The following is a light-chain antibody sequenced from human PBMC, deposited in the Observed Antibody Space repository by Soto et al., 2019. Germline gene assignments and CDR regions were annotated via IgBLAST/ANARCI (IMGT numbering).Light chain of an antibody. Sequence: EIVMTQSPAALSVSPGERVTLSCRASESLSTYLAWYQHKPGQAPRLLINGASTKATGIPARFSGSGSATDFTLTISSLQSEDFAVYYCQSYNDWPFSFGQGTKVEIK. CDR1: ESLSTY. CDR3: QSYNDWPFS. CDR2: GAS. J-gene: IGKJ2*01. V-gene: IGKV3-15*01.